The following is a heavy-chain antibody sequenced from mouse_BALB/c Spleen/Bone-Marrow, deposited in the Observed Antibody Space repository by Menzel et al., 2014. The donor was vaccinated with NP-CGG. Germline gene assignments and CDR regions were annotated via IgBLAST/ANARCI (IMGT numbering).Heavy chain of an antibody. V-gene: IGHV4-1*02. D-gene: IGHD2-3*01. J-gene: IGHJ3*01. CDR3: ARLGYYGGFAY. CDR2: INPDSSTI. Sequence: EVKLVESGGGLVQPGGSLKLSCAASGFDFSGFWMGWVRRAPGKGLEWIGEINPDSSTINYTPSLKDRFIISRDNAKNTLYPQMSKVRSEDTALYYCARLGYYGGFAYWGQGTLVTVSA. CDR1: GFDFSGFW.